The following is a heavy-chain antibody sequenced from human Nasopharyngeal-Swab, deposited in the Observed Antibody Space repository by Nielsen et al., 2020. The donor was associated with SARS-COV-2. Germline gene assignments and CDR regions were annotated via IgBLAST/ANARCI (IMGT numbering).Heavy chain of an antibody. CDR3: AASRGPGSYYYGSGDQSMDV. CDR2: IDPSDSYT. J-gene: IGHJ6*02. V-gene: IGHV5-10-1*01. Sequence: VRQMPGKGLEWMGRIDPSDSYTNYRPSFQGHVTISADKSISTAYLQWSSLKASDTAMYYCAASRGPGSYYYGSGDQSMDVWGQGTTVTVSS. D-gene: IGHD3-10*01.